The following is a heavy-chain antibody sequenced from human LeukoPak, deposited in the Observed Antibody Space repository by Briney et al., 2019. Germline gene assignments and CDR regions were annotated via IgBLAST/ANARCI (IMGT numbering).Heavy chain of an antibody. J-gene: IGHJ4*02. D-gene: IGHD2-2*01. V-gene: IGHV5-51*01. CDR3: ARGGEYCSSTSCFPTYYFDY. Sequence: GESLKISCKGSGYSFTSYWIGWVRQMPGKGLEWMGIIYPGDSDTRYSPSFQGQVSISADKSISTAYLQWSSLKASDTAMYYCARGGEYCSSTSCFPTYYFDYWGQGTLVTVSS. CDR2: IYPGDSDT. CDR1: GYSFTSYW.